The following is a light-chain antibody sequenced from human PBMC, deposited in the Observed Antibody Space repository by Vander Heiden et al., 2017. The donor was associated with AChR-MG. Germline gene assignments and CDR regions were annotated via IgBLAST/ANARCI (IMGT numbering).Light chain of an antibody. CDR2: EVS. V-gene: IGLV2-8*01. CDR1: RSDVGGYNY. Sequence: QSALTQPPSASGSPGQSVTISCTGTRSDVGGYNYVSWYQQHPGKAPKLMLYEVSKRPSGVPDRFSGSKSGNTASLTVSGLQAEDEADYYCSSYAGSNNVVFGGGTKLTVL. J-gene: IGLJ3*02. CDR3: SSYAGSNNVV.